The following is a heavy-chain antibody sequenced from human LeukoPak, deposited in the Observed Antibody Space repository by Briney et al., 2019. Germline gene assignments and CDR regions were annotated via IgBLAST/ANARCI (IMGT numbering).Heavy chain of an antibody. V-gene: IGHV3-33*06. CDR2: IWYDGSNK. CDR1: GFTFSSYG. CDR3: AKAYIPGRIVGVLAFDI. J-gene: IGHJ3*02. Sequence: GGSLRLSCAASGFTFSSYGMHWVRQAPGKGLEWVAVIWYDGSNKYYADSVKGRFTISRDNSKNTLYLQMNSLRAEDTAVYYCAKAYIPGRIVGVLAFDIWGQGTMVTVSS. D-gene: IGHD2-15*01.